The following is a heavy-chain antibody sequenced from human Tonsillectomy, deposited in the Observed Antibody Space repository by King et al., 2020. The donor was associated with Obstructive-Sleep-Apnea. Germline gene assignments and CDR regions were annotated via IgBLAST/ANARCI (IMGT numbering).Heavy chain of an antibody. CDR3: ARGYYDSSGYYSHPHWYFDL. CDR2: IGTAGDT. D-gene: IGHD3-22*01. J-gene: IGHJ2*01. CDR1: GFTFSSYD. Sequence: VQLVESGGGLVQPGGSLRLSCAASGFTFSSYDMHWVRQATGKGLEWVSAIGTAGDTYYPGSVKGRFTISRENAKNSLYLQMNSLRAGDTAVYYCARGYYDSSGYYSHPHWYFDLWGSGTLVTVSS. V-gene: IGHV3-13*01.